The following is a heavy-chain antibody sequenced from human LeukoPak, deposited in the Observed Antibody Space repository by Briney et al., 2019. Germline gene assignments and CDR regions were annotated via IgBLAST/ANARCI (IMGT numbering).Heavy chain of an antibody. Sequence: GGSLRPSCAASGFTFSSYSMNWIRQAPGKGLEWVSSISSSSGYIYHADSVKGRFTISRDNAKNSLYLQMNSLRAEDTAVYYCAREYSSSVSFDPWGQGTLVTVSS. V-gene: IGHV3-21*01. CDR2: ISSSSGYI. J-gene: IGHJ5*02. CDR3: AREYSSSVSFDP. CDR1: GFTFSSYS. D-gene: IGHD6-6*01.